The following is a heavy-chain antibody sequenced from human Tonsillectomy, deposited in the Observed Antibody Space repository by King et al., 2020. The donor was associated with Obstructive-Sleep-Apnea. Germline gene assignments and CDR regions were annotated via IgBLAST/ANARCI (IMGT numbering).Heavy chain of an antibody. CDR2: MNPNSGNT. CDR3: ARAGGSGRLRGPRRNYYFDY. Sequence: QLVQSGAEVKKPGASVKVSCKASGYTFTSYDINWVRQATGQGLEWMGWMNPNSGNTGYAQKFQGRVTMTRNTSISTAYMELSSLRSEDTAVYYCARAGGSGRLRGPRRNYYFDYWGQGTLVTVSS. D-gene: IGHD6-19*01. V-gene: IGHV1-8*01. J-gene: IGHJ4*02. CDR1: GYTFTSYD.